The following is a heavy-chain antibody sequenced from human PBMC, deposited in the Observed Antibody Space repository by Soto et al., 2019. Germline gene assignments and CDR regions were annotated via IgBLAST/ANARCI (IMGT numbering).Heavy chain of an antibody. Sequence: ASVKVSCKASGYTFTGYYMHWLRQAPGQGLEWMGWINPNSGGTNYAQKFQGWVTMTRDTSISTAYMELSRLRSDDTAVYYCAREYYDSSGYYGGYYYYYGMDVWGQGTTVTVSS. CDR2: INPNSGGT. CDR3: AREYYDSSGYYGGYYYYYGMDV. V-gene: IGHV1-2*04. J-gene: IGHJ6*02. D-gene: IGHD3-22*01. CDR1: GYTFTGYY.